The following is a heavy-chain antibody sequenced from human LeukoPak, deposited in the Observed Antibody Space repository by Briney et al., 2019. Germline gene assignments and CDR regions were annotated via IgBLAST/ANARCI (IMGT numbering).Heavy chain of an antibody. CDR3: ASRESGGDYFDY. V-gene: IGHV4-59*08. D-gene: IGHD3-3*01. CDR2: IYYSGST. CDR1: GGSISSYY. J-gene: IGHJ4*02. Sequence: SSETLSLTCTVSGGSISSYYWSWIRQPPGKGLEWIGYIYYSGSTNYNPSLKSRVTISVDTSKNQFSLKLSSVTAADTAVYYCASRESGGDYFDYWGQGTLVAVSS.